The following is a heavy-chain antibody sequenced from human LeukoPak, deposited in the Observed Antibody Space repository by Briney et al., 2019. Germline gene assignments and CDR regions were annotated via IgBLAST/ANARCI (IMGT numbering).Heavy chain of an antibody. Sequence: PGGSLRLSCAASGFTFSSYGMHWVRQAPGKGLEWVAVIWYDGSNKYYADSVKGRFTISRDNSKNTLYLQMNSLRAEDTAVYYCAREDTAMVVGYYYYGMDVWGQGTTVTVSS. CDR1: GFTFSSYG. J-gene: IGHJ6*02. V-gene: IGHV3-33*01. CDR3: AREDTAMVVGYYYYGMDV. CDR2: IWYDGSNK. D-gene: IGHD5-18*01.